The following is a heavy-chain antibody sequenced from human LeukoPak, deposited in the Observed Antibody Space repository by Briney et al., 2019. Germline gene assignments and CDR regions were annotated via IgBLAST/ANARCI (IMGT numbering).Heavy chain of an antibody. J-gene: IGHJ5*02. CDR2: IIPIFGTA. CDR3: ARPHSSGWSAFDP. V-gene: IGHV1-69*13. CDR1: GGTFSSYA. Sequence: ASVKVSCKASGGTFSSYAISWVRQAPGQGLEWTGGIIPIFGTANYAQKFQGRVTITADESTSTAYMELSSLRSEDTAVYYCARPHSSGWSAFDPWGQGTLVTVSS. D-gene: IGHD6-19*01.